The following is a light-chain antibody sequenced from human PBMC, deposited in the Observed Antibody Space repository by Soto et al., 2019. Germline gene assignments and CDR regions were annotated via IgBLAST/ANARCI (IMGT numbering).Light chain of an antibody. J-gene: IGKJ1*01. CDR3: QQYHTLRT. CDR1: QSISTW. CDR2: EAS. V-gene: IGKV1-5*03. Sequence: EIPMTQSPSTLSASVGDRVTITCRASQSISTWLAWYQQKPGKAPNLLISEASNLETGVPPRFSGSGSGTEFTLTISSLQPDDFATYYCQQYHTLRTLAQGTKVEIK.